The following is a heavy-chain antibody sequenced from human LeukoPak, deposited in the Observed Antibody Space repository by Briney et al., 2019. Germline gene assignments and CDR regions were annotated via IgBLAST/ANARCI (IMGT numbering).Heavy chain of an antibody. J-gene: IGHJ4*02. V-gene: IGHV1-46*01. CDR3: ARSKTRFDY. CDR1: GYTLTNYY. CDR2: IDPSGGST. Sequence: ASVKVPCKASGYTLTNYYMHWVRQAPVQELEWMGIIDPSGGSTSYAQKFQGRATMTRDTSTSTVYMELSSLTSEDTAVYYCARSKTRFDYWGQGTLVTVSS.